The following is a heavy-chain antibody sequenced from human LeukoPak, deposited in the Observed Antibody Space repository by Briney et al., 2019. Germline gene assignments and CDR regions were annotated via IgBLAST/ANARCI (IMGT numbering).Heavy chain of an antibody. CDR3: ARSYDFWSGHDYYFDY. J-gene: IGHJ4*02. V-gene: IGHV1-46*01. CDR2: INPSGGST. Sequence: ASVKVSCKASGYTFTSYYMHWVRQAPGQGLEWMGIINPSGGSTSYAQKFQGRVTMTRDTSTSTVYTELSSLRSEDTAVYYCARSYDFWSGHDYYFDYWGQGTLVTVSS. CDR1: GYTFTSYY. D-gene: IGHD3-3*01.